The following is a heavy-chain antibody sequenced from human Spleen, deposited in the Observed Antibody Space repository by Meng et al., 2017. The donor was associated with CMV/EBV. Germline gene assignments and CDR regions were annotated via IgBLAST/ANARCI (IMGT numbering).Heavy chain of an antibody. CDR1: SCSIVSYY. CDR3: AREGGVPAAPFDP. CDR2: IYTSGST. Sequence: HESGPGLVNPSETLSLTLPVSSCSIVSYYWSWIRQPAGKGLESIGRIYTSGSTNYNPSLKSRVTMSVDTSKNQFSLKLSSVTAADTAVYYCAREGGVPAAPFDPWGQGTLVTVSS. D-gene: IGHD2-2*01. J-gene: IGHJ5*02. V-gene: IGHV4-4*07.